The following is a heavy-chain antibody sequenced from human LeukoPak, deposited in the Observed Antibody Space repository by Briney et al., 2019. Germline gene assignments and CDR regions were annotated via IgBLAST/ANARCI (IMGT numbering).Heavy chain of an antibody. Sequence: ASVKVSCTASGYPFTGYLMHWVRQAPGQGREWMGWIPPNSDGKHNAPKFPGRGTMTRATSIDSAYMERSRLRSDDTAVYDCARVDYYDSSGPFDYWGQGTLVTVSS. CDR1: GYPFTGYL. V-gene: IGHV1-2*02. CDR3: ARVDYYDSSGPFDY. J-gene: IGHJ4*02. CDR2: IPPNSDGK. D-gene: IGHD3-22*01.